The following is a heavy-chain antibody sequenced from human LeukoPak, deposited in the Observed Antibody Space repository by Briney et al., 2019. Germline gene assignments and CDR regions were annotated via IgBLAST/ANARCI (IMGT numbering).Heavy chain of an antibody. CDR1: GYTFTSYA. V-gene: IGHV1-3*01. J-gene: IGHJ5*02. D-gene: IGHD3-3*01. Sequence: ASVTVSCMASGYTFTSYAMHWLRQAPGKRPEGMGWINADNGNTKYSQKFQGRVTITRDTSASTAYMELSSLRSEDTAVYYCARAFYYDFWSGYYLPWFDPWGQGTLVTVSS. CDR3: ARAFYYDFWSGYYLPWFDP. CDR2: INADNGNT.